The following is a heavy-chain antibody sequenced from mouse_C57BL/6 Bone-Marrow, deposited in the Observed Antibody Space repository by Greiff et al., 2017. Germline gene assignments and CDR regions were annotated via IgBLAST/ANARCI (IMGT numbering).Heavy chain of an antibody. D-gene: IGHD1-1*01. Sequence: QVQLKQPGAELVKPGASVKLSCKASGYTFTSYWMHWVKQRPGQGLEWIGMIHPNSGSTNYNEKFKSKATLPVDKSSSTAYMQLSSLTSEDSAVYYCVIYYYGAFDVWGTGTTVTVSS. J-gene: IGHJ1*03. CDR1: GYTFTSYW. CDR3: VIYYYGAFDV. CDR2: IHPNSGST. V-gene: IGHV1-64*01.